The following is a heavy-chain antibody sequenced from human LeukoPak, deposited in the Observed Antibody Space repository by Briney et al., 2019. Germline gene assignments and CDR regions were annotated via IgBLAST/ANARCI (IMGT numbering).Heavy chain of an antibody. CDR2: LYHTGST. D-gene: IGHD5-24*01. CDR1: GGSISTSSYY. Sequence: PSETLSLTCTVSGGSISTSSYYWGWIRQPPGKGLEWIGSLYHTGSTYYNPSLKSRVNISVDTSKNQFSLKLNSVTGADTAVYYCARQADFALVEMATIMFDYWGQGTLVTVSS. V-gene: IGHV4-39*01. CDR3: ARQADFALVEMATIMFDY. J-gene: IGHJ4*02.